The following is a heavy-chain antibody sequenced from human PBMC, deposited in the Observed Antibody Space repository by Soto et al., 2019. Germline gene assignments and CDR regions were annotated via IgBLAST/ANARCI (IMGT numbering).Heavy chain of an antibody. D-gene: IGHD3-3*01. CDR1: GYNFAGYW. J-gene: IGHJ4*02. CDR3: ARGGVSPRTFDY. Sequence: GESLKISCKGSGYNFAGYWIAWVRQMPGKGLELMGIIYPSDSDTRYRPSFQGQVTISADKSISSAYLQWSSLRASDTAMYYCARGGVSPRTFDYWGQGTPVTVYS. V-gene: IGHV5-51*01. CDR2: IYPSDSDT.